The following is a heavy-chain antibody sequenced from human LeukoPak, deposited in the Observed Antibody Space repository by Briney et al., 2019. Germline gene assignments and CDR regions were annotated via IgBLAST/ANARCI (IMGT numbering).Heavy chain of an antibody. J-gene: IGHJ4*02. V-gene: IGHV4-30-4*01. CDR3: ARARRYNYDILTGYPSYFDY. Sequence: SEPLFLTSTFSDSSISSGDYYWSWIRQPPGKGLEWIGSVYYSGSTYYNPSLKSRVTISVDTSKIQFSLKLSSVTAADTAVYYCARARRYNYDILTGYPSYFDYWGQGTLVTVSS. CDR1: DSSISSGDYY. CDR2: VYYSGST. D-gene: IGHD3-9*01.